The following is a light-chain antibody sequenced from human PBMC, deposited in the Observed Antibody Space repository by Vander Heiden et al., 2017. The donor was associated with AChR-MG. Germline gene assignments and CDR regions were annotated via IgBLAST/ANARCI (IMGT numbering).Light chain of an antibody. CDR2: DAS. V-gene: IGKV3-11*01. CDR3: QQRTNWPPT. J-gene: IGKJ4*01. CDR1: QGVSSY. Sequence: EIVLTQSPATLSLPPGDRATPSCRASQGVSSYLAWYQQKVGQAPRLLIYDASNRATGIPARFSGSGSGTDFTLTISSLVPEDFAVYYCQQRTNWPPTFGGGTKVEIK.